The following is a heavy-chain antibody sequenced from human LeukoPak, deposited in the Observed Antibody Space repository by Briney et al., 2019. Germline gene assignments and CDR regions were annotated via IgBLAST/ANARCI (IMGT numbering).Heavy chain of an antibody. D-gene: IGHD5-12*01. CDR1: GYTFTSYG. Sequence: AASVKVSCKASGYTFTSYGISWVRQAPGQGLEWMGWISAYNGNTNYAQKLQGRVTMTTDTSTSTAYMELRSVRSDDTAVYYCARVRVRGGYRGYSGYDFDYWGQGTLVTVSS. CDR3: ARVRVRGGYRGYSGYDFDY. V-gene: IGHV1-18*01. J-gene: IGHJ4*02. CDR2: ISAYNGNT.